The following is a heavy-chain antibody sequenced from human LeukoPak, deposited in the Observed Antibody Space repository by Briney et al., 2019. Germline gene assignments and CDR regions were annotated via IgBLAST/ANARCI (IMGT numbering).Heavy chain of an antibody. Sequence: ASVKVSCKASGGTFSSYTISWVRQAPGQGLEWMGWINPNSGGTNYAQKVQGRVTMTRDTSISTAYMELSRLRSDDTAVYYCALVVVRWDAFDIWGQGTMVTVSS. J-gene: IGHJ3*02. V-gene: IGHV1-2*02. CDR3: ALVVVRWDAFDI. D-gene: IGHD2-15*01. CDR2: INPNSGGT. CDR1: GGTFSSYT.